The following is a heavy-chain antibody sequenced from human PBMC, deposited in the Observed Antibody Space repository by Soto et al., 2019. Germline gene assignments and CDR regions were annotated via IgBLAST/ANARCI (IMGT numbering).Heavy chain of an antibody. CDR1: GYTFSNND. J-gene: IGHJ5*02. Sequence: ASVKVSCKASGYTFSNNDVSWVRQATGQGLEWMGWMNPGSGDTGYAQKFQGRVTMTRDISIATAYMELNSLTSEDTAIYYCARMESFGSLNWFDPWGQGALVTVSS. D-gene: IGHD5-18*01. V-gene: IGHV1-8*02. CDR2: MNPGSGDT. CDR3: ARMESFGSLNWFDP.